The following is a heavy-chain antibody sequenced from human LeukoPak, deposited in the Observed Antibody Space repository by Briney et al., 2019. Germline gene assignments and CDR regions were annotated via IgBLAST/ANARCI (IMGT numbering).Heavy chain of an antibody. Sequence: GGSLRLSCAASGFTFSSYSMNWVRQAPGKGLEGVSSISSSSSYIYYADSVKDRFTISRDNAKNSLYLQMNSLRAEDTAVYYCAREYGSGSYDGDYWGQGTLVTVSS. CDR1: GFTFSSYS. CDR2: ISSSSSYI. D-gene: IGHD3-10*01. V-gene: IGHV3-21*01. J-gene: IGHJ4*02. CDR3: AREYGSGSYDGDY.